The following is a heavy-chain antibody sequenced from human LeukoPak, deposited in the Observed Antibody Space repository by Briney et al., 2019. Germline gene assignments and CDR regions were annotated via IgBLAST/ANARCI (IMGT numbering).Heavy chain of an antibody. J-gene: IGHJ6*02. CDR3: ATPGSSGANYYYYGMDV. CDR2: IIPILGIA. Sequence: SVKVSCTASGGTFSSYAISWVRQAPGQGLEWMGRIIPILGIANYAQKFQGRVTITADKSTSTAYMELSSLRSEDTAVYYCATPGSSGANYYYYGMDVWGQGTTVTVSS. V-gene: IGHV1-69*04. D-gene: IGHD3-22*01. CDR1: GGTFSSYA.